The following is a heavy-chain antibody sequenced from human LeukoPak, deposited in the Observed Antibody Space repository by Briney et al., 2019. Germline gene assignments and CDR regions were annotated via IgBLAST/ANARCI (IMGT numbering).Heavy chain of an antibody. J-gene: IGHJ4*02. CDR2: IKQDGSEK. V-gene: IGHV3-7*01. CDR3: ARVADYGDSPFDY. CDR1: GFTFSSYW. Sequence: GGSLRLSCAASGFTFSSYWMSWVRQAPGKGLEWVANIKQDGSEKYYVDSVKGRFTISRDNAKNSLYLQMNSLRAEDTAVYYCARVADYGDSPFDYWGQGTLVTVSS. D-gene: IGHD4-17*01.